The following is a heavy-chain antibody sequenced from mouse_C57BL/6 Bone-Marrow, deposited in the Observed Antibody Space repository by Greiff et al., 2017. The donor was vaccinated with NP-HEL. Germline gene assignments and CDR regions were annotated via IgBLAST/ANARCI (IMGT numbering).Heavy chain of an antibody. CDR1: GFTFSSYG. V-gene: IGHV5-6*01. CDR3: ARHELRLYYFDY. CDR2: ISSGGSYT. Sequence: EVQGVESGGDLVKPGGSLKLSCAASGFTFSSYGMSWVRQTPDKRLEWVATISSGGSYTYYPDSVKGRFTISRDNAKNTLYLQMSSLKSEDTAMYYWARHELRLYYFDYWGQGTTLTVSS. J-gene: IGHJ2*01. D-gene: IGHD3-2*02.